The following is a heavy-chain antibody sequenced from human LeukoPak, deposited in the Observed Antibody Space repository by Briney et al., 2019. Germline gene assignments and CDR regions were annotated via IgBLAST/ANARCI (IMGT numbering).Heavy chain of an antibody. CDR1: GFTFSSYS. D-gene: IGHD6-13*01. V-gene: IGHV3-48*02. Sequence: GGSLRLSCAASGFTFSSYSMNWVRQAPGKGLEWVSYISGSSSTIHYADSVEGRFTISRDNAKNSLHLQMNSLRDEDTAVYYCARDPGNFDYWGQGTLVTVSS. CDR2: ISGSSSTI. CDR3: ARDPGNFDY. J-gene: IGHJ4*02.